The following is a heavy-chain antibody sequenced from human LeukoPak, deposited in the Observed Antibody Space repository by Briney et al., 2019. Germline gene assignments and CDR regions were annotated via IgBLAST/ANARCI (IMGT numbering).Heavy chain of an antibody. V-gene: IGHV3-48*01. CDR2: ISSSSSTI. CDR3: ARDARAATIPQSGDY. CDR1: GFTFSSYI. Sequence: GALRLSCAASGFTFSSYIMNWVRQAPGKGLEGVSYISSSSSTIYYADSVKGRFTISRDNAKNSLYLQMNSLRAEDTAVYYCARDARAATIPQSGDYWGQGTLVTVSS. D-gene: IGHD5-24*01. J-gene: IGHJ4*02.